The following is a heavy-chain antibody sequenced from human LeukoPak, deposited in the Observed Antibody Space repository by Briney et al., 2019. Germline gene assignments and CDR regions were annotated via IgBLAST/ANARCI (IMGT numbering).Heavy chain of an antibody. CDR2: INTNTGNP. J-gene: IGHJ5*02. V-gene: IGHV7-4-1*02. CDR1: GYTFTTYA. Sequence: ASVKVSCKASGYTFTTYAINWVRQAPGQGLEWMEWINTNTGNPTYAQGFTGRFVFSLDTSVSTAYLQISSLKAEDTAVYYCARDYYWNDVRWFDPWGQGTLVTVSS. D-gene: IGHD1-20*01. CDR3: ARDYYWNDVRWFDP.